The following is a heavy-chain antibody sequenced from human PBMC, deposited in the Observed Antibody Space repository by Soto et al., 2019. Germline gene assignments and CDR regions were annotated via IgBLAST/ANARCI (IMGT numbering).Heavy chain of an antibody. Sequence: SETLSLTCAVYGGSFSGYYWSWIRQPPGKGLEWIGEINHSGSTNYNPSLKSRVTISVDTSKNQFSLKLSSVTAADTAVYYCARFNPYYDFWSGHFDYWGQGTLVTVSS. J-gene: IGHJ4*02. CDR1: GGSFSGYY. D-gene: IGHD3-3*01. CDR2: INHSGST. CDR3: ARFNPYYDFWSGHFDY. V-gene: IGHV4-34*01.